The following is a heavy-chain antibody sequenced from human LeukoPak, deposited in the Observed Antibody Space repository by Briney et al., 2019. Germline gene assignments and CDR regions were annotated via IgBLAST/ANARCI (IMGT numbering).Heavy chain of an antibody. D-gene: IGHD3-9*01. CDR1: GFTVSSNY. V-gene: IGHV3-66*04. CDR2: IYSGGST. Sequence: GGSLRLSCAASGFTVSSNYMSWVRQAPGKGLEWVSVIYSGGSTYYADSVKGRFTISRDNSKNTLYLQMNSLRAEDTAVYYCAKLHYDILTGYYLDPFYFDYWGQGTLVTVSS. J-gene: IGHJ4*02. CDR3: AKLHYDILTGYYLDPFYFDY.